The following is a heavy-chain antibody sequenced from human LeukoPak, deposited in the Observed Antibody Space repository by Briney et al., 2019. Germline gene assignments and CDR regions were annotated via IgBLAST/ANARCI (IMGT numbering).Heavy chain of an antibody. CDR1: GGSISSYY. Sequence: PSETLSLTCTVPGGSISSYYWSWIRQPPGKGLEWIGYIYYSGSTNYNPSLKSRVTISVDTSKNQFSLKLSSVTAADTAVYYCARDSPPAWGQGTLVTVSS. CDR3: ARDSPPA. V-gene: IGHV4-59*01. J-gene: IGHJ5*02. CDR2: IYYSGST.